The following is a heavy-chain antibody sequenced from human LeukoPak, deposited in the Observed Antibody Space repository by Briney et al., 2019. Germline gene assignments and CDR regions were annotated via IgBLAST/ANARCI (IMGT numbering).Heavy chain of an antibody. J-gene: IGHJ4*02. CDR2: IWYDGSNK. Sequence: GGSLRLSCAASGFTFSSYGMHWVRQAPGKGLEWVAVIWYDGSNKYYADSVKGRFTISRDNAKNSLYLQMNSLRAEDTAVYYCARVVRMVWGVTDYWGQGTLVTVSS. V-gene: IGHV3-33*01. D-gene: IGHD3-10*01. CDR1: GFTFSSYG. CDR3: ARVVRMVWGVTDY.